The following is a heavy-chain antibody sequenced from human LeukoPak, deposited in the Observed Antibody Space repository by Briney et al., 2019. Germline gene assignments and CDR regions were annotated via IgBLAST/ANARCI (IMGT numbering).Heavy chain of an antibody. Sequence: GGSLRLSCAASGFTFSSYAMSWVRQAPGKGLEWVSAISASDGTTYYADSVKGRFTISRDNSKNTLYLQINSLRAEDTAVYYCAKDPSVATGDYIIRWGQGTLVIVSS. D-gene: IGHD4-17*01. J-gene: IGHJ4*02. CDR3: AKDPSVATGDYIIR. V-gene: IGHV3-23*01. CDR1: GFTFSSYA. CDR2: ISASDGTT.